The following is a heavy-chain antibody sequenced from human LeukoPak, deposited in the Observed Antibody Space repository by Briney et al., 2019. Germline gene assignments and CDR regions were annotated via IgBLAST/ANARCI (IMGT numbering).Heavy chain of an antibody. CDR3: ARFYCSGTSCYAYFDY. Sequence: GGSLRLSCAASGFTFSDYYMSWIRQAPGKGLEWVSYISSSGSTIYYADSVKGRFTISRDNAKNSLYLQMNSLRAEDTAVYYCARFYCSGTSCYAYFDYWGQGTLVTVSS. CDR2: ISSSGSTI. J-gene: IGHJ4*02. CDR1: GFTFSDYY. D-gene: IGHD2-2*01. V-gene: IGHV3-11*01.